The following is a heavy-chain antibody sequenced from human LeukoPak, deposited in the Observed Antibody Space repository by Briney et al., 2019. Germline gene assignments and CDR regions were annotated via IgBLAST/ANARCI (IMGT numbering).Heavy chain of an antibody. V-gene: IGHV4-34*08. CDR2: INHSGST. J-gene: IGHJ5*02. CDR1: VGTFSGYD. D-gene: IGHD6-13*01. Sequence: SETVFLTCAVYVGTFSGYDCSWIRHPPGKGLEWIGEINHSGSTNYNPSLKSRVTISVDTSKNQFSLKLSSVTAADTAVYYCAPRTVYSSPFDPWGQGTLVTVSS. CDR3: APRTVYSSPFDP.